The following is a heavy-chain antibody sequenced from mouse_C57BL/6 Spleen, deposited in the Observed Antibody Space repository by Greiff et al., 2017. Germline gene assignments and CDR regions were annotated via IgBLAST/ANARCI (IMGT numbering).Heavy chain of an antibody. CDR3: ARRGVEALFYYAMDY. Sequence: QVQLQQSGAELMKPGASVKLSCKATGYTFTGYWIEWVKQRPGHGLEWIGEISPGSGSTKYNEKFKGKATFTADTSSNTAYMQLSSLTTEDSAIYYCARRGVEALFYYAMDYWGQGTSVTVSS. V-gene: IGHV1-9*01. J-gene: IGHJ4*01. CDR2: ISPGSGST. CDR1: GYTFTGYW.